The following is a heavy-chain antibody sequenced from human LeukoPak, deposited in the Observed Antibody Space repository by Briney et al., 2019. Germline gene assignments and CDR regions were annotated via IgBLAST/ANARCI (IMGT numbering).Heavy chain of an antibody. CDR2: IYYSGST. CDR3: ARAGYSGYDLYY. J-gene: IGHJ4*02. V-gene: IGHV4-59*01. D-gene: IGHD5-12*01. Sequence: PSETLSLTCTVSGGSISSYYWSWIRQPPGKGLEWIGYIYYSGSTNYNPSLKSRVTISVDTSKNQFSLKLSSVTAADTAVYYCARAGYSGYDLYYXXQGTXXTVS. CDR1: GGSISSYY.